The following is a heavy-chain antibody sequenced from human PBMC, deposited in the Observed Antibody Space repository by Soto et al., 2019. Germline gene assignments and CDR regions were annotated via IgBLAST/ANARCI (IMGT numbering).Heavy chain of an antibody. CDR3: AGHSALSWFGESHGAFDI. CDR2: IYYSGST. CDR1: GGSISNYH. Sequence: QVQLQESGPGLVKPSETLSLTCTFSGGSISNYHWSWIRQPPGKGLEWIGYIYYSGSTNYNTSLKRRVTIAVDTSKNQFSLKLNSVTAADTAMYYCAGHSALSWFGESHGAFDIWGQGTMVTVSS. D-gene: IGHD3-10*01. J-gene: IGHJ3*02. V-gene: IGHV4-59*08.